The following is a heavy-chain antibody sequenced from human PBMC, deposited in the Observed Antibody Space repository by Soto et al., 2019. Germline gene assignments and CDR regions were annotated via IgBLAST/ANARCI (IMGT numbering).Heavy chain of an antibody. CDR3: ARVDTAMVTASY. CDR2: INPNSGGT. J-gene: IGHJ4*02. D-gene: IGHD5-18*01. V-gene: IGHV1-2*04. CDR1: GYTSTGYY. Sequence: ASVKVSCKASGYTSTGYYMHWVRQAPGQGLEWMGWINPNSGGTNYAQKFQGWVTMTRDTSISTAYMELRSLRSDDTAVYFCARVDTAMVTASYWGQGTLVTVSS.